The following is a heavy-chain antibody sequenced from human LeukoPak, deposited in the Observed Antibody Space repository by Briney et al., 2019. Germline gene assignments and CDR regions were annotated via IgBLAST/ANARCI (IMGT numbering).Heavy chain of an antibody. Sequence: GESLQISCQGSGYSFTTYWIGWVRQMPGKGLECMGIIYPGDSDTRYSPSFQGQVTISADKSINTAYLQWSSLKASDTAMYYCARCGGDCYRDYWGQGTLVTVSS. CDR1: GYSFTTYW. J-gene: IGHJ4*02. D-gene: IGHD2-21*02. V-gene: IGHV5-51*01. CDR2: IYPGDSDT. CDR3: ARCGGDCYRDY.